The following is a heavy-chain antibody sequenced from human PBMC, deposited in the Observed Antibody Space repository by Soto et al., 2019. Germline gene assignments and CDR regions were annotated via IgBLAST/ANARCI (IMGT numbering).Heavy chain of an antibody. V-gene: IGHV3-15*07. CDR3: ATGSVDWFSIDY. D-gene: IGHD3-9*01. J-gene: IGHJ4*02. CDR2: IKSKTDGETT. Sequence: GGSVRLSCAASGFTFIKAWMNWVRQAPGKGLQWVGRIKSKTDGETTDYAAPVKGRFTISRDDSKNTLYLQINSLKTEDTAIYYCATGSVDWFSIDYWGQGALVTVSS. CDR1: GFTFIKAW.